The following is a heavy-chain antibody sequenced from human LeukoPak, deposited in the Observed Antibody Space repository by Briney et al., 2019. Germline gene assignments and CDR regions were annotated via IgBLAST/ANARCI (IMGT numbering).Heavy chain of an antibody. D-gene: IGHD3-10*01. CDR3: ARGYGSGEQFHFDF. CDR2: ISSSSSYI. J-gene: IGHJ4*02. CDR1: GFTFSSYS. V-gene: IGHV3-21*04. Sequence: GGSLRLSCAASGFTFSSYSMNWVRQAPGKGLEWVSSISSSSSYIYYADSVKGRFTISRDNAKNSLYLQMNSLRAEDTAVYYCARGYGSGEQFHFDFWGQGTLVTVSS.